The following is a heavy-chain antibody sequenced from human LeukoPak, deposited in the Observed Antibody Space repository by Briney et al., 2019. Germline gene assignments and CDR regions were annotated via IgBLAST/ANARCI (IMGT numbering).Heavy chain of an antibody. D-gene: IGHD4-11*01. CDR1: CRSISRYC. V-gene: IGHV4-59*01. Sequence: SATQSLTCTVYCRSISRYCSSWVRQPAGKGLEWLVYIYYGGRTNHNPSLKSRVTLSVDPSKNQFSLKLSSVPAADTAVYYCARLPYSRGLDPWGQGTLVTVSS. CDR2: IYYGGRT. J-gene: IGHJ5*02. CDR3: ARLPYSRGLDP.